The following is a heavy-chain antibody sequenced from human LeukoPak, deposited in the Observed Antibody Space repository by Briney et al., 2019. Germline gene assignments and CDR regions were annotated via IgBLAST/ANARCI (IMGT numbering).Heavy chain of an antibody. CDR3: VKDRAGTNLVRGVITGVMDV. V-gene: IGHV3-9*01. J-gene: IGHJ6*02. D-gene: IGHD3-10*01. CDR1: GITFDDYA. CDR2: INWNSITI. Sequence: GGSLRLSCAASGITFDDYAMHWVRQAPGKGLEWVSGINWNSITIGYADSVKGRFTISRDNYKNTLYLEMNKLRDEDTAIYYCVKDRAGTNLVRGVITGVMDVWGQGTTVTVSS.